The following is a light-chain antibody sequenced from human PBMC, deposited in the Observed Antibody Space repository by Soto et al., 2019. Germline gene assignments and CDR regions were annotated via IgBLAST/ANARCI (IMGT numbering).Light chain of an antibody. CDR1: QDIATN. CDR3: QQYETVPIT. V-gene: IGKV1-33*01. J-gene: IGKJ5*01. CDR2: DAS. Sequence: DIRMTQPPSSLSSSVGDRVTIPCQASQDIATNLKWYQQKPGKAQKLLTYDASGLATGVPSRFRGSEFGTDFTLTINSLQPEDIATYYCQQYETVPITFGQGTRLEIK.